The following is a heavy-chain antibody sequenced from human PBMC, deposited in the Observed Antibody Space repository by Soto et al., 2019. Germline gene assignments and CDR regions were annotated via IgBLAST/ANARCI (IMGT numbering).Heavy chain of an antibody. CDR2: INHSGST. J-gene: IGHJ4*02. D-gene: IGHD3-16*01. V-gene: IGHV4-34*01. CDR1: RGSFIDYY. Sequence: LEILSLTCAVQRGSFIDYYWGWIRQPPGKGLEWIGEINHSGSTTYSPSLMSRVTISVDTSKNQFSLKLNSVTAAGTGVYYCVRGSRRGLDYWGQGTVVTVSS. CDR3: VRGSRRGLDY.